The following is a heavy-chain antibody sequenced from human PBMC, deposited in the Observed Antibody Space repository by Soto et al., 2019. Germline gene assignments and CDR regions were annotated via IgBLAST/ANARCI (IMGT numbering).Heavy chain of an antibody. Sequence: ASVKVSFKASGYTFTSYDINWVRQATGQGLEWMGWMNPNSGNTGYAQKFQGRVTMTRNTSISTAYMELSSLRSEDTAVYYCARAQRVRGFYNWFDPWGQGTLVTVSS. CDR2: MNPNSGNT. V-gene: IGHV1-8*01. J-gene: IGHJ5*02. CDR1: GYTFTSYD. CDR3: ARAQRVRGFYNWFDP. D-gene: IGHD3-10*01.